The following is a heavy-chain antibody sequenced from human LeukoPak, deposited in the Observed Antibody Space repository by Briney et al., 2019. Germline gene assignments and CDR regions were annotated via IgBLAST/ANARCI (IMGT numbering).Heavy chain of an antibody. J-gene: IGHJ4*02. CDR1: GFTFSSYG. D-gene: IGHD3-9*01. CDR3: AKEERFFDWLTIDY. CDR2: ISGSGGST. V-gene: IGHV3-23*01. Sequence: GGSLRLSCAASGFTFSSYGMSWVRQAPGKGLEWVSAISGSGGSTYYADSVKGRFTISRDNSKNTLYLQMNSLRAEDTAVYYCAKEERFFDWLTIDYWGQGTLVTVSS.